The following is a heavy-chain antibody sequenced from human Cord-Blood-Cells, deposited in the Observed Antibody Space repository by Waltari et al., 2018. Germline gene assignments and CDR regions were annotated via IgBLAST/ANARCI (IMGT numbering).Heavy chain of an antibody. CDR3: ARVRTNLWYSSSWYYFDY. CDR1: GGSISSYY. V-gene: IGHV4-59*01. J-gene: IGHJ4*02. Sequence: QVQLQESGPGLVKPSETLSLTCTVSGGSISSYYWSWIRQPPGKGLEWIGYIYYSGSTNYNPSLKSRVTISVDTSKNQFSLKLSSVTAADTAVYYCARVRTNLWYSSSWYYFDYWGQGTLVTVSS. D-gene: IGHD6-13*01. CDR2: IYYSGST.